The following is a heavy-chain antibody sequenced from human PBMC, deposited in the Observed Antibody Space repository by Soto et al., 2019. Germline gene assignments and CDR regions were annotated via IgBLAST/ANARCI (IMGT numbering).Heavy chain of an antibody. V-gene: IGHV3-23*01. Sequence: GGSLRLSCTASGFTFSNYAINWVRLAPGKRLEWVSSVIGSGVNVFYADSVKGRFTISRDNSKNTVYLEMNSLRADDTAEYFCAKGSAFECKGAICYPFDHWGRGTLVTVSS. CDR1: GFTFSNYA. J-gene: IGHJ4*02. CDR3: AKGSAFECKGAICYPFDH. CDR2: VIGSGVNV. D-gene: IGHD3-10*01.